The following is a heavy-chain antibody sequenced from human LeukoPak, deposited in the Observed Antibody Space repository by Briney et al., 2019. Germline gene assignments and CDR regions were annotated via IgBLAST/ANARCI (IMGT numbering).Heavy chain of an antibody. CDR2: MNPNSGNT. CDR3: ARASYGGGYVVH. V-gene: IGHV1-8*01. CDR1: GYTFTSYD. D-gene: IGHD5-12*01. Sequence: ASVKVSCKASGYTFTSYDINWVRQATGQGLEWTGWMNPNSGNTGYAQKFQGRVTMTRNTSISTAYMELSSLRYEDTAVYYCARASYGGGYVVHWGQGTLVTVSS. J-gene: IGHJ5*02.